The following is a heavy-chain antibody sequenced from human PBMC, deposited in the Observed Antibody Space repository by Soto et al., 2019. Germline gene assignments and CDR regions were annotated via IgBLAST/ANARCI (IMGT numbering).Heavy chain of an antibody. Sequence: EVQLLESGGGLVQPGGSLRLSCAASGFTFSSYAMSWVRQAPGKGLECVAAISGSGGSTYYADSVKGRFTISRDNSKNTLYLQMNRLRAEDTAVYYLAKLMRLSGYGNTRSPLDYWCQVHLVNVSS. J-gene: IGHJ4*02. CDR3: AKLMRLSGYGNTRSPLDY. D-gene: IGHD5-12*01. V-gene: IGHV3-23*01. CDR2: ISGSGGST. CDR1: GFTFSSYA.